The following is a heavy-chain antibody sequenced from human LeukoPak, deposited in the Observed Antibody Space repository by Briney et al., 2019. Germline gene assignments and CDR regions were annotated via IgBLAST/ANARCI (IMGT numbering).Heavy chain of an antibody. CDR3: ARYLLYYYGSGSQAGNWFDP. J-gene: IGHJ5*02. D-gene: IGHD3-10*01. CDR1: GGSFSGYY. CDR2: INHSGST. V-gene: IGHV4-34*01. Sequence: PSETLSLTCAVYGGSFSGYYWSWIRQPPGEGLEWIGEINHSGSTNYNPSLKSRVTISVDTSKNQFSLKLSSVTAADTAVYYCARYLLYYYGSGSQAGNWFDPWGQGTLVTVSS.